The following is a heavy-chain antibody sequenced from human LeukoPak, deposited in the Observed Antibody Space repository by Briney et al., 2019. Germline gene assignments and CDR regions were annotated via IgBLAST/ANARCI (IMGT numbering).Heavy chain of an antibody. CDR2: ISGSGGST. J-gene: IGHJ5*02. CDR1: GFTFSSYA. D-gene: IGHD6-19*01. CDR3: AKEAYSSGWYGEENWFDP. V-gene: IGHV3-23*01. Sequence: GGSLRLSCAASGFTFSSYAMSWVRQAPGKGLEWVSAISGSGGSTYYADSVKGRFTISRDNSKNTLYLQMNSLRAEDTAVCYCAKEAYSSGWYGEENWFDPWGQGTLVTVSS.